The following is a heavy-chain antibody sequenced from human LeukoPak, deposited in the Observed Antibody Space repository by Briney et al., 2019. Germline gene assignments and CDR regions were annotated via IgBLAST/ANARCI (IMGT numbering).Heavy chain of an antibody. J-gene: IGHJ4*02. CDR3: ARGGVTVIVVAI. V-gene: IGHV4-39*01. CDR2: IYDSGST. D-gene: IGHD3-22*01. Sequence: SETLSLTCTVSGGSIRSSYYYWGWIRQPPGKGLEWIGSIYDSGSTYYNPSLKSRVTISVDTSKNQFSLNLRSVTAADSAVYYCARGGVTVIVVAIWGQGTLVTVSS. CDR1: GGSIRSSYYY.